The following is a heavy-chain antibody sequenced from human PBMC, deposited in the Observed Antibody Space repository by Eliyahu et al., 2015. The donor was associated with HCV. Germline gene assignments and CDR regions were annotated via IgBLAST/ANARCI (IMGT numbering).Heavy chain of an antibody. D-gene: IGHD2-15*01. J-gene: IGHJ4*02. CDR3: ALGYCSGGSCHDRGED. Sequence: QVQLQQWGAGLLKPSETLSLTCXVYGXSFSGYYWSWIRQPPGKGLEWIGEINHSGSTNYNPSLKSRVTISVDTSKNQFSLKLSSVTAADTAVYYCALGYCSGGSCHDRGEDWGQGTLVTVSS. CDR1: GXSFSGYY. CDR2: INHSGST. V-gene: IGHV4-34*01.